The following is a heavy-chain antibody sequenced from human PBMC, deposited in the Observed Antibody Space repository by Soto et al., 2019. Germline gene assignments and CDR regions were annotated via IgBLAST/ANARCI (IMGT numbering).Heavy chain of an antibody. CDR1: GYTFTSYG. J-gene: IGHJ5*02. V-gene: IGHV1-18*04. CDR2: ISAYNGNT. Sequence: ASVKVSCKASGYTFTSYGISWVRQAPGQGLEWMGWISAYNGNTNYAQKLQGRVTMTTDTSTSTAYMELRSLRSDDTAVYYCALPKGITMTARFDPWGQGTLVTVSS. CDR3: ALPKGITMTARFDP. D-gene: IGHD3-22*01.